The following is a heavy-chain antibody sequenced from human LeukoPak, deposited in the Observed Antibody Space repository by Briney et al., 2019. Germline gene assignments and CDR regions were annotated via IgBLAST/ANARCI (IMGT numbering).Heavy chain of an antibody. CDR2: IHYSGST. D-gene: IGHD6-19*01. Sequence: SETLSLICSVSGGSFSSSSYHWGWIRQPPGAGLEWIGSIHYSGSTFYNPSLKSRVTISVDTSENQFSLRLSSVTAADTAVYYCARHQYRSGSTYHFDYWGQGTLVTVSS. V-gene: IGHV4-39*01. CDR1: GGSFSSSSYH. J-gene: IGHJ4*02. CDR3: ARHQYRSGSTYHFDY.